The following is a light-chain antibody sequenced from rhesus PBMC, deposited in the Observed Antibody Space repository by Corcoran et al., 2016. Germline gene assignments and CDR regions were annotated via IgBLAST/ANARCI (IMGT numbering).Light chain of an antibody. V-gene: IGKV2-78*01. CDR1: QSLLHSDGYTY. Sequence: DIVMTQTPLSLPVTPGEPASISCRSSQSLLHSDGYTYLDWDLQKAGQSPQLLISLGSNRASGVPDRFSGSVSGTDFTLKISRVEGEDVGVYYCMPGTQLPRTFGQGTKVEIK. CDR2: LGS. J-gene: IGKJ1*01. CDR3: MPGTQLPRT.